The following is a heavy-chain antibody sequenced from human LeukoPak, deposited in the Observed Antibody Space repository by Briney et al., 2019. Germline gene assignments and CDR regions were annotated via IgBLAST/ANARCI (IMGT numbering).Heavy chain of an antibody. J-gene: IGHJ1*01. V-gene: IGHV4-34*01. CDR2: INHSGST. CDR3: ARPKTTVAEYFQH. D-gene: IGHD2/OR15-2a*01. Sequence: PSETLSLTCAVYGGSFSSYYWSWIRQPPGKGLEWIGEINHSGSTNYNPSLKSRVTISVDTSKNQFSLKLSSVTAADTAVYYCARPKTTVAEYFQHWGQGTLVTVSS. CDR1: GGSFSSYY.